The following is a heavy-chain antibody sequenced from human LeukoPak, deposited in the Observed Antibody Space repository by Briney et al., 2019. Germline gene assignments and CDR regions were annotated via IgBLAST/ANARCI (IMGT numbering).Heavy chain of an antibody. D-gene: IGHD4-17*01. CDR2: INYSGST. J-gene: IGHJ4*02. CDR3: ARTGSTVTMLYPFDH. CDR1: GGSIRSYY. V-gene: IGHV4-59*01. Sequence: PSETLSLTCSLSGGSIRSYYWSWIRPPPGKRLEWIGYINYSGSTNYNPSLKSRVSISVATSKNQFSLKLSSVTAADTAVYYCARTGSTVTMLYPFDHWGQGTLVTVSS.